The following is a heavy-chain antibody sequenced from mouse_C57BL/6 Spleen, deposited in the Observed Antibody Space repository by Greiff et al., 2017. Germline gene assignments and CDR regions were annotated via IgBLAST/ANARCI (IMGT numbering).Heavy chain of an antibody. CDR1: GFTFSSYT. J-gene: IGHJ3*01. Sequence: DVKLVESGGGLVKPGGSLKLSCAASGFTFSSYTMSWVRQTPEKRLEWVATISGGGGNTYYPDSVKGRFTISRDNAKNTLYLQMSSLRAEDTALYYCARVRGYGNYEGFAYWGQGTLVTVSA. CDR2: ISGGGGNT. V-gene: IGHV5-9*01. CDR3: ARVRGYGNYEGFAY. D-gene: IGHD2-1*01.